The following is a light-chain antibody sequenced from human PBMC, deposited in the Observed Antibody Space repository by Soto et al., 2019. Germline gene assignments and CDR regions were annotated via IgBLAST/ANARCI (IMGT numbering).Light chain of an antibody. Sequence: QSALTQPASVSGSPGLSITISCTGTNSDVGGYKYVSWYQQHPGKVPKLMIYEVNNRPSGVSHRFSGSKSGNTASLTISGLQAEDEADYYCSSYTSSSTKVFGTGTKVTVL. J-gene: IGLJ1*01. CDR1: NSDVGGYKY. V-gene: IGLV2-14*01. CDR3: SSYTSSSTKV. CDR2: EVN.